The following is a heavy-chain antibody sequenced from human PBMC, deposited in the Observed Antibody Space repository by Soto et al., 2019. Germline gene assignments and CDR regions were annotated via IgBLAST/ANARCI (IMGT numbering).Heavy chain of an antibody. Sequence: GGSLRLSCAASGFTFSSYWMSWVRQATGKGLEWVANIKQDGSEKYYVDSVKGRFTISRDNDKNSLYLQMNSLRAEDTAVYYCASQLSWIQLWFDYWGQGTLVTVSS. D-gene: IGHD5-18*01. CDR3: ASQLSWIQLWFDY. J-gene: IGHJ4*02. V-gene: IGHV3-7*01. CDR2: IKQDGSEK. CDR1: GFTFSSYW.